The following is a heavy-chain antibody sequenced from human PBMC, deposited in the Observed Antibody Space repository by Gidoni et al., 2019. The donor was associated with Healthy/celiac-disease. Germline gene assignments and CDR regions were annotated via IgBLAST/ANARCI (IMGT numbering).Heavy chain of an antibody. CDR1: GSTFTSYD. V-gene: IGHV1-8*01. D-gene: IGHD3-22*01. CDR3: ARGLESYYYDRSGYRY. CDR2: MNPNSGNT. J-gene: IGHJ4*02. Sequence: QVQLVQSGAEVKKPGASVKVSCEASGSTFTSYDINWVRQATGQGLEWMGWMNPNSGNTGYAQKFQGRVTMTRNTSISTAYMELSSLRSEDTAVYYCARGLESYYYDRSGYRYWGQGTLVTVSS.